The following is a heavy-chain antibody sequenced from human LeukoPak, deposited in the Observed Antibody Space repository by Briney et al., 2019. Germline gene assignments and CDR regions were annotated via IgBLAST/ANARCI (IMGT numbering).Heavy chain of an antibody. D-gene: IGHD6-25*01. J-gene: IGHJ4*02. CDR1: GFTISNYA. V-gene: IGHV3-23*01. Sequence: GGSLRLSCATSGFTISNYAMSWVRQAPGKGLEWLSTIGSGGGTYYADSVKGRFTISRDNSINTLYLQMNSRRAEDTALYCCANRGRYYFDYWGQGALVTVSS. CDR2: IGSGGGT. CDR3: ANRGRYYFDY.